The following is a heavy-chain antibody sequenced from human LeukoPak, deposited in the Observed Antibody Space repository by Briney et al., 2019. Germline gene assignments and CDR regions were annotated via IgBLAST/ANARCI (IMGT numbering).Heavy chain of an antibody. J-gene: IGHJ3*02. CDR3: AKASFRGYSGYDSDAFDI. CDR2: LSGSDGST. V-gene: IGHV3-23*01. D-gene: IGHD5-12*01. Sequence: GGSLRLSCAASGFTFSNFAMSWVCQAPGKGLEWVSALSGSDGSTYYADSVKGRFTISRDNSKNTLYLQMNSLRAEDTAVYYCAKASFRGYSGYDSDAFDIWGQGTMVTVSS. CDR1: GFTFSNFA.